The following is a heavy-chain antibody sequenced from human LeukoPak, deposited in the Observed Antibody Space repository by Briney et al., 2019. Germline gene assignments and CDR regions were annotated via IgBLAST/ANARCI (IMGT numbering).Heavy chain of an antibody. CDR3: ARGVSRWFFAAAGTTSYYFDY. J-gene: IGHJ4*02. D-gene: IGHD1-1*01. CDR1: GGSLSGYY. V-gene: IGHV4-34*01. Sequence: PSETLSLTRAVYGGSLSGYYWSWTRQPPGKGREGIGEINHSESTNYNPSLQSRVNITVDTSKDPFSLTLSSVTAADTAVYYCARGVSRWFFAAAGTTSYYFDYWGQGTLVTVSS. CDR2: INHSEST.